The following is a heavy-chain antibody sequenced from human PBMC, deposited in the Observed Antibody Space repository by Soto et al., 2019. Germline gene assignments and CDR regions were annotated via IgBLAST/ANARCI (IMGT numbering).Heavy chain of an antibody. Sequence: GGSLRLSCAASGFTFSSYAMSWVRQAPGKGLEWVSAISGSGGSTYYADSVKGRFTISRDNSKNTLYLQMNSLRAEDTAVYYCAPFQGPGSGWFDYWGQGTLVTVSS. D-gene: IGHD6-19*01. CDR3: APFQGPGSGWFDY. CDR1: GFTFSSYA. CDR2: ISGSGGST. V-gene: IGHV3-23*01. J-gene: IGHJ4*02.